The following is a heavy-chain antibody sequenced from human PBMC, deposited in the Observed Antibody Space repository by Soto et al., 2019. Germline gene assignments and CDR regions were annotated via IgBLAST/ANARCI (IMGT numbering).Heavy chain of an antibody. CDR2: INDSGST. D-gene: IGHD4-17*01. CDR3: VIQFSVYGDYGRYFDF. Sequence: SETPSLTCGVDGGSFSGYYWGWIRQPPGKGLEWIGEINDSGSTKYNPSLKSRITISVDTSKNQFSLHLSSVTAADTAVFHCVIQFSVYGDYGRYFDFWSRGTFVSVSS. V-gene: IGHV4-34*01. CDR1: GGSFSGYY. J-gene: IGHJ4*02.